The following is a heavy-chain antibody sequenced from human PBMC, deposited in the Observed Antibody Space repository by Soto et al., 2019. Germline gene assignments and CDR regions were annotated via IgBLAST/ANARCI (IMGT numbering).Heavy chain of an antibody. CDR2: IHAGNGNT. V-gene: IGHV1-3*01. J-gene: IGHJ6*01. Sequence: SVAVYYLGSGYSCTAYSMHWVRQAPGQRREWKGWIHAGNGNTEHSQKFQGRVTITRDTSASKAYLELGSLRSEDTAVYYCARAVCRISCSYNYPPYGM. CDR1: GYSCTAYS. CDR3: ARAVCRISCSYNYPPYGM. D-gene: IGHD1-1*01.